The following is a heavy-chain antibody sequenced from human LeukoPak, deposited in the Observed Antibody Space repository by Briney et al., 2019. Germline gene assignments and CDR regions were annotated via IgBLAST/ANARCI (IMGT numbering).Heavy chain of an antibody. CDR1: GYTFTSYD. CDR3: LLQAEDGIRYFDWLLHYYYGMDV. J-gene: IGHJ6*02. CDR2: MNPSSGNT. V-gene: IGHV1-8*01. D-gene: IGHD3-9*01. Sequence: ASVKVSCKASGYTFTSYDINWVRQATGQGLEWMGWMNPSSGNTGYAQKFQGRVTMNRNTSIRTAYMELSSLRSEDTAVYYCLLQAEDGIRYFDWLLHYYYGMDVWGQGTTVTVSS.